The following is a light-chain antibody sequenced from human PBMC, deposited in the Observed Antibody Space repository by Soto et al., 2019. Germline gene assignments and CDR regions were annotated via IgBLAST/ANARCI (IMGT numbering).Light chain of an antibody. Sequence: EIVLTQSPGTLSLSPGERATLSCRASQSVSSSYLAWYQQKPGQAPRLLINGASSRATGIPDRFSGSGSGTHFTLTISRLEPEDFAVYYCQPYGTSPRSTFGKETRLEIK. J-gene: IGKJ5*01. CDR3: QPYGTSPRST. V-gene: IGKV3-20*01. CDR2: GAS. CDR1: QSVSSSY.